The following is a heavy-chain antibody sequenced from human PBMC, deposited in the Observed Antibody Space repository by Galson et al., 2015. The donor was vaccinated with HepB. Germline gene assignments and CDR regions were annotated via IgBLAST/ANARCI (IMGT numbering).Heavy chain of an antibody. CDR3: ARAPPRGYDFWSGYYTGIENNWFDP. J-gene: IGHJ5*02. CDR1: GFTFSSYA. CDR2: ISYDGSNK. Sequence: LRLSCAASGFTFSSYAMHWVRQAPGKGLEWVAVISYDGSNKYYADSVKGRFTISRDNSKNTLYLQMNSLRAEDTAVYYCARAPPRGYDFWSGYYTGIENNWFDPWGQGTLVTVSS. D-gene: IGHD3-3*01. V-gene: IGHV3-30-3*01.